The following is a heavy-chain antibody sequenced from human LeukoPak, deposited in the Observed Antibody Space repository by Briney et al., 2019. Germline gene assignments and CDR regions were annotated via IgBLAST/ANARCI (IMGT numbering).Heavy chain of an antibody. D-gene: IGHD6-13*01. V-gene: IGHV4-38-2*01. CDR3: ARVGSSWYWGDY. CDR2: IFHGETT. CDR1: DYSVTSAYY. Sequence: SETLSLTCAVSDYSVTSAYYWGWIRQFPGKELEWIGSIFHGETTYYNPSLESRVTISVDPSKNQFSLRLTSVTAADTAVYYCARVGSSWYWGDYWGQGTLVTVSS. J-gene: IGHJ4*02.